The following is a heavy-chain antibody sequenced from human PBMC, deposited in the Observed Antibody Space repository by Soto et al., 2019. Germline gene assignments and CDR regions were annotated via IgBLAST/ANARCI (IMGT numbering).Heavy chain of an antibody. CDR3: ARDVGYCSGGSCQHYYYYGMDV. CDR1: GYSFTSYW. Sequence: GESLKISCKGSGYSFTSYWIGWVRQMPGKGLEWMGIIYPGDSDTRYSPSFQGQVTISADKSISTAYLQWSSLKASDTAMYYWARDVGYCSGGSCQHYYYYGMDVWGQGTTVTVSS. D-gene: IGHD2-15*01. CDR2: IYPGDSDT. J-gene: IGHJ6*02. V-gene: IGHV5-51*01.